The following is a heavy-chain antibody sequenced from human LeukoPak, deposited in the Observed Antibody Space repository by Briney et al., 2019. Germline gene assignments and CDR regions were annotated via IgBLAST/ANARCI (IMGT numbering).Heavy chain of an antibody. CDR1: GLTFSSYS. Sequence: GGSLRLSCAASGLTFSSYSMNWVRQAPGKGLEWVSSISSSSSYIYYADSVKGRFTISRGNAKNSLYLQMNSLRAEDTAVYYCARAYGSSWYGGFDYWGQGTLVTVSS. CDR3: ARAYGSSWYGGFDY. CDR2: ISSSSSYI. J-gene: IGHJ4*02. V-gene: IGHV3-21*01. D-gene: IGHD6-13*01.